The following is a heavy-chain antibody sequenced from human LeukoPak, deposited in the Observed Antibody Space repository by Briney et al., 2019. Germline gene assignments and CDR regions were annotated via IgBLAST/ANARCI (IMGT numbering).Heavy chain of an antibody. CDR2: ISSTSTYI. CDR1: GFTFSSYS. J-gene: IGHJ3*02. D-gene: IGHD3-16*01. Sequence: GGSLRLSCAASGFTFSSYSINWVRQAPGKGLEWVSSISSTSTYIYYADSVKGRFTISRDNAKKSLYLQMNSLRAEDAAVYYCARDGVSGGDAFDIWGQGTMVTVSS. CDR3: ARDGVSGGDAFDI. V-gene: IGHV3-21*01.